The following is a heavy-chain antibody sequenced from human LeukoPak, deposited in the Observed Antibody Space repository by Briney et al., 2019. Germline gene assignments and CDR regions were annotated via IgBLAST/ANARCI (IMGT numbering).Heavy chain of an antibody. J-gene: IGHJ4*02. CDR3: ARQGGSGRSYDQ. CDR1: GAFISSSSYY. CDR2: SGSA. D-gene: IGHD3-10*01. V-gene: IGHV4-39*01. Sequence: PSETLSLTCNVSGAFISSSSYYWGWIRQPPGKGLEWIGTSGSAYYNPSLKNRVTISVDTSKNQFSLKLSSVTAADTAVYYCARQGGSGRSYDQWGQGTLVTVSS.